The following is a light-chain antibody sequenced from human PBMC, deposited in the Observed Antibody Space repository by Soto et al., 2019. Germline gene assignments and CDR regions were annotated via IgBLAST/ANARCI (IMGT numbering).Light chain of an antibody. CDR2: GAS. V-gene: IGKV1-39*01. J-gene: IGKJ1*01. Sequence: DIQMTQSPSSLSASVGDRVTITCRASQSIITYLNWYQQKPGKAPKLLIFGASNLQSGVPSRFSGPASGTDFTLTISSLQPEDFATYYCQQSYNTPRTLGQGTKVEIK. CDR1: QSIITY. CDR3: QQSYNTPRT.